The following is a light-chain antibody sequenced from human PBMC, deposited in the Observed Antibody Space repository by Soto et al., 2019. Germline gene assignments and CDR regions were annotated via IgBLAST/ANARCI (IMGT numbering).Light chain of an antibody. CDR1: QSISSY. Sequence: DIQMTQSPSSLSASVGDRVTITCRASQSISSYLNWYQQKPGNSPKVLLYGASILQTGVPSRFSGSGSGTDFTLTIRSLQPEESATYYCQHSYSTPWTFGQGTKVEIK. CDR3: QHSYSTPWT. V-gene: IGKV1-39*01. J-gene: IGKJ1*01. CDR2: GAS.